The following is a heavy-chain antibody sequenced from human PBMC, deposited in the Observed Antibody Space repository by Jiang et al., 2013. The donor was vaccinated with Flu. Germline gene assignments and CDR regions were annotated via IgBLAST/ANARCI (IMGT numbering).Heavy chain of an antibody. CDR2: IDTRKGNP. V-gene: IGHV7-4-1*01. J-gene: IGHJ6*02. D-gene: IGHD3-10*01. CDR3: ARDRGVRDPIINYYYYGMDV. CDR1: GYTFSHFA. Sequence: QSGSELKKPGASVKVSCKASGYTFSHFAINWVRQAPGHGLEWMGYIDTRKGNPVPAQGLPGRYVFSLDTSVSTAFLQISNLRAEDTAVYYCARDRGVRDPIINYYYYGMDVWGQGDHGHRLL.